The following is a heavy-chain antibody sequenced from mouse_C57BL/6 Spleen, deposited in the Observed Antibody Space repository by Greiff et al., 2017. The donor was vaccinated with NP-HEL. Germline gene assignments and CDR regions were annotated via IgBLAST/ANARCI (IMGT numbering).Heavy chain of an antibody. CDR2: IDPEDGDT. Sequence: EVQLQESGAELVKPGASVKLSCTASGFNIKDYYMHWVKQRTEQGLEWIGRIDPEDGDTKYAPKFQGKATITADTSSNTAYMQLSGLTSEDTAVYYCARRGGIYYDYDGDFDYWGQGTTLTVSS. CDR3: ARRGGIYYDYDGDFDY. J-gene: IGHJ2*01. D-gene: IGHD2-4*01. V-gene: IGHV14-2*01. CDR1: GFNIKDYY.